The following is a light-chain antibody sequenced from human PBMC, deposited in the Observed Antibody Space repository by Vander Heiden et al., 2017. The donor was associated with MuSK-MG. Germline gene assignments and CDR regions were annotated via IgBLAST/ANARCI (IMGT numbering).Light chain of an antibody. J-gene: IGLJ3*02. CDR1: SSNIGSNY. V-gene: IGLV1-47*01. CDR2: RNN. Sequence: QSVLTQPPSASGTPGQRVTISCCGSSSNIGSNYVYWYQQLPGTAPKLLIYRNNQRPSGVPDRFSGSKSGTSASLAISGLRSEDEADYYCAAWDDSLSGWVFGGGTKLTVL. CDR3: AAWDDSLSGWV.